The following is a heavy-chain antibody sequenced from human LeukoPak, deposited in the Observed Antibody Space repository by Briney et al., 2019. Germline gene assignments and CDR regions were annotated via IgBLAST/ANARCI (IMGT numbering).Heavy chain of an antibody. V-gene: IGHV3-30*18. Sequence: HPGRSLRLSCAASGFTFSSYGMHWVRQAPGKGLEWVAVISYDGSNKYYADSVKGRFTISRDNSKNTLYLQMNSLRAEDTAVYYCAKGELIVVVPAAGMYFDLWGRGTLVTVSS. CDR2: ISYDGSNK. CDR3: AKGELIVVVPAAGMYFDL. J-gene: IGHJ2*01. CDR1: GFTFSSYG. D-gene: IGHD2-2*01.